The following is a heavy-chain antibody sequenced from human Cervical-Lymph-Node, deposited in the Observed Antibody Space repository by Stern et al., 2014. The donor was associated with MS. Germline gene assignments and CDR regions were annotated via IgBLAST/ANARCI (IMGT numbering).Heavy chain of an antibody. CDR1: GYRFSSYW. CDR3: ARLIAPGGDAFDI. CDR2: TYPDDSDT. V-gene: IGHV5-51*01. Sequence: EVQLVESGGEVKKPGESLKISCQGSGYRFSSYWIGWVRQMPGRGLEWMGITYPDDSDTRYSPSFRGQVTISADKSIRTAYLQWSRLKASDTAMYYCARLIAPGGDAFDIWGQGTLVTVSS. D-gene: IGHD2-21*01. J-gene: IGHJ3*02.